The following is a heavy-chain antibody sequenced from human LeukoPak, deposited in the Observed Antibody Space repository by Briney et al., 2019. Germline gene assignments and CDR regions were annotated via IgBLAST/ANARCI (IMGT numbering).Heavy chain of an antibody. CDR1: GGSIGSSSYY. D-gene: IGHD2-2*03. Sequence: PSETLSLTCTVSGGSIGSSSYYWGWIRQPPGKGLEWIGYIYYSGSTNYNPSLKSRVTISVDTSKNQFSLKLSSVTAADTAVYYCARDRQDGYCSSTSCYYYYGMDVWGQGTTVTVSS. CDR3: ARDRQDGYCSSTSCYYYYGMDV. CDR2: IYYSGST. J-gene: IGHJ6*02. V-gene: IGHV4-61*01.